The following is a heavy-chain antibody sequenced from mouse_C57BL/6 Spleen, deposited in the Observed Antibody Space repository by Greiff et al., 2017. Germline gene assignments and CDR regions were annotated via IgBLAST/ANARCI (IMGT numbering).Heavy chain of an antibody. V-gene: IGHV5-6*01. CDR2: ISSGGSYT. CDR1: GFTFSSYG. D-gene: IGHD4-1*01. CDR3: ARHGVGPDDYYFDY. J-gene: IGHJ2*01. Sequence: EVQVVESGGDLVKPGGSLKLSCAASGFTFSSYGMSWVRQTPDKRLEWVATISSGGSYTYYPDSVKGRFTISRDNAKNTLYLQMSSLKSEDTAMYYCARHGVGPDDYYFDYWGQGTTLTVSS.